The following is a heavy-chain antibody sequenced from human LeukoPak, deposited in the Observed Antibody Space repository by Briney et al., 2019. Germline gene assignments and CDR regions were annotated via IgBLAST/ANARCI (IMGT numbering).Heavy chain of an antibody. V-gene: IGHV3-30*02. Sequence: GGSLKLSCEASGFTFSTYGMHWVRQAPGKGLEWVAFIRYDGSNKYYADSVKGRFTISRDNTKNTLYLQLNSLRAEDAAVYYCARGGGYPIRGGHDAFDIWGQGTMVTVSS. CDR3: ARGGGYPIRGGHDAFDI. CDR1: GFTFSTYG. J-gene: IGHJ3*02. CDR2: IRYDGSNK. D-gene: IGHD3-22*01.